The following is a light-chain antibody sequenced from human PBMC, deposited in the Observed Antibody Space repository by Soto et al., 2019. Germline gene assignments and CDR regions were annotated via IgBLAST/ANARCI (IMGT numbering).Light chain of an antibody. J-gene: IGKJ1*01. CDR2: GVS. Sequence: ETVLTQSPGTLSLSPGERATLSCRASQSVSSSYLAWYQQRPGQAPRLLIYGVSSRATGIPDRFSGSGSGTEFTLTISRLEPEDFAVYYCQQYGSSPWTFGQGTKVEIK. CDR3: QQYGSSPWT. CDR1: QSVSSSY. V-gene: IGKV3-20*01.